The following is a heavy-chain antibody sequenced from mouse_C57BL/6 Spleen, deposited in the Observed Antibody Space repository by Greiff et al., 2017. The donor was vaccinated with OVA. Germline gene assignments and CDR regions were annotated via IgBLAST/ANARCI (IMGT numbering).Heavy chain of an antibody. V-gene: IGHV1-52*01. Sequence: QVHVKQPGAELVRPGSSVKLSCKASGYTFTSYWMHWVKQRPIQGLEWIGNIDPSDSETHYNQKFKDKATLTVDKSSSTAYMQLSSLTSEDSAVYYCARGTPSDYWGQGTTLTVSS. CDR2: IDPSDSET. CDR3: ARGTPSDY. D-gene: IGHD3-3*01. J-gene: IGHJ2*01. CDR1: GYTFTSYW.